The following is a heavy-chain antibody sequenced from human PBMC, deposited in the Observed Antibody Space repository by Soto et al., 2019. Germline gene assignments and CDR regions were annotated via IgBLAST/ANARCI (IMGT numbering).Heavy chain of an antibody. D-gene: IGHD5-12*01. V-gene: IGHV4-39*02. CDR1: GGSISSSRYY. CDR2: VYYSGSP. CDR3: ARRSEWLRLTYFDY. Sequence: QLQLQASGPGLVKPSATLSLTCTVSGGSISSSRYYWGWFRQPPGQELEWIGTVYYSGSPYYNPPLKSRVTISVDTSKNHFSLQLSSVTAADTAVYYCARRSEWLRLTYFDYWGQGTLVTVSS. J-gene: IGHJ4*02.